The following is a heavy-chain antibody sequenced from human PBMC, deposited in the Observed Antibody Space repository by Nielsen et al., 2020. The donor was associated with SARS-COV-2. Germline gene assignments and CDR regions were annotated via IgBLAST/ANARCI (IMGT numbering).Heavy chain of an antibody. V-gene: IGHV3-21*01. CDR2: ISFNGIHI. CDR1: GFMFRSYT. D-gene: IGHD1-26*01. J-gene: IGHJ4*02. CDR3: AKDGVLGMWGYFDF. Sequence: GESLKISCAASGFMFRSYTMNWVRQAPGKGLEWVSTISFNGIHIYYADSVKGRFTISRDNAGNSVFLQMNSLRVEDTAVYYCAKDGVLGMWGYFDFGGQGTMVTVSS.